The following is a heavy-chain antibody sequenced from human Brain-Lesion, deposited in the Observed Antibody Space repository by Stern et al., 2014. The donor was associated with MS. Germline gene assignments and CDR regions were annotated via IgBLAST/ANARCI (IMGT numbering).Heavy chain of an antibody. J-gene: IGHJ4*02. CDR2: MYSRGGT. CDR3: ARKTDTAVGGDY. Sequence: VPLVESGGGLIQPGGSLRLSCAASGFSVSTYFMCWVRQAPGKGLEWVSLMYSRGGTNYADSVKGRFTISRDSSKNTLYLQMSDLRAEDTAVYYCARKTDTAVGGDYWGPGTLVTVSS. CDR1: GFSVSTYF. V-gene: IGHV3-53*01. D-gene: IGHD5-18*01.